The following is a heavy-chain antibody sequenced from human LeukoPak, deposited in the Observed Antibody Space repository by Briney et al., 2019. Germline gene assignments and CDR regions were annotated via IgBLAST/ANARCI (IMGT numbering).Heavy chain of an antibody. CDR1: GGSISSFY. CDR3: ARAPGYYDILTGYSYYYYYGVDV. V-gene: IGHV4-59*01. Sequence: SETLSLTCTVSGGSISSFYWSWIRQPPGKGLEWIGYIYYSGSTNYNPSLKSRVTISVDTSKNQFSLKLSSVTAADTAVYYCARAPGYYDILTGYSYYYYYGVDVWGQGTTVTVSS. D-gene: IGHD3-9*01. CDR2: IYYSGST. J-gene: IGHJ6*02.